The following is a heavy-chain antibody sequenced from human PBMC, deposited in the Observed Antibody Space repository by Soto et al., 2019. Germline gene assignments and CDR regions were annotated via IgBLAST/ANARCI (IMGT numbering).Heavy chain of an antibody. D-gene: IGHD1-26*01. CDR3: ARGGGIVRAINFHGLDV. CDR1: GDSISRGGDY. CDR2: SYYTGNT. V-gene: IGHV4-31*03. J-gene: IGHJ6*02. Sequence: PSETLSLTCTVSGDSISRGGDYWSWIRQHPGKGLEWIGYSYYTGNTYSNPTLKSRVTISVDTSKNQFSLKLTSVTAADTAVYYCARGGGIVRAINFHGLDVWGQGTTVTVSS.